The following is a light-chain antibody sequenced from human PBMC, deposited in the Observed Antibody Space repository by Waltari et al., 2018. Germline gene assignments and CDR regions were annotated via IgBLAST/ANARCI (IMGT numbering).Light chain of an antibody. CDR3: QQYQNWPRT. J-gene: IGKJ1*01. Sequence: EIVMTQSPATLSVSPGERATLSCRANQTVRSNLAWYQQKPGHAPRLLIYGASTRATGIPARFSASGSGTEFTLTISALQSEDFAVYYCQQYQNWPRTFGQGTKVEIK. CDR1: QTVRSN. V-gene: IGKV3-15*01. CDR2: GAS.